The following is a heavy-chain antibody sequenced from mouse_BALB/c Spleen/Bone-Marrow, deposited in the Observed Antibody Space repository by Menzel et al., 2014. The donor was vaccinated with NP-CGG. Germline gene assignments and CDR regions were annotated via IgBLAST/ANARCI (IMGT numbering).Heavy chain of an antibody. CDR3: ARGGNDLDY. J-gene: IGHJ2*01. D-gene: IGHD2-3*01. CDR1: GFTFTDYY. V-gene: IGHV7-3*02. Sequence: VKLVASGGGLVQPGGSLRLSCATSGFTFTDYYMSWVRQPPGKALEWLGFIRNKANGYTTEYSASVKGRFTISRDNSQSILYLQMNTLRAEDSATYYCARGGNDLDYWGQGTTLTVSS. CDR2: IRNKANGYTT.